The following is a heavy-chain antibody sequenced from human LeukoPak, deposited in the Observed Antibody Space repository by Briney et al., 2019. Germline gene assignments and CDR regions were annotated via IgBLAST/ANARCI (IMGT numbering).Heavy chain of an antibody. D-gene: IGHD3-10*01. Sequence: ASVKVSCKASGGTFSSYAISWVRQAPRQGLEWMGRIIPIFGTANYAQKFQGRVTITTDESTSTAYMELSSLRSEDTAVYYWAGGTSSSDYWGQGTLVTVSS. J-gene: IGHJ4*02. V-gene: IGHV1-69*05. CDR2: IIPIFGTA. CDR3: AGGTSSSDY. CDR1: GGTFSSYA.